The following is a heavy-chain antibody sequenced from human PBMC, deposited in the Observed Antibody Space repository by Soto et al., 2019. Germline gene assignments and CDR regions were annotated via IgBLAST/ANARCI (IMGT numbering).Heavy chain of an antibody. J-gene: IGHJ5*02. CDR1: GGSISSSSYY. V-gene: IGHV4-39*01. CDR2: IYYSGST. D-gene: IGHD6-6*01. CDR3: VRQGREYSSSSSWFDP. Sequence: SETLSLTCTVSGGSISSSSYYWGWIRQPPGKGLEWIGSIYYSGSTYYNPSLKSRVTISVDTSKNQFSLKLSSVTAADTAVYYCVRQGREYSSSSSWFDPWGQGTLVTVSS.